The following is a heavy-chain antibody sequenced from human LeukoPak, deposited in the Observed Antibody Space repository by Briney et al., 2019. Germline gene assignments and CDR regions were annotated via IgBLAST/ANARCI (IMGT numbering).Heavy chain of an antibody. CDR2: ILYGGNNK. D-gene: IGHD2-15*01. V-gene: IGHV3-33*01. CDR3: ARAVDGGDY. CDR1: GFTFSNYG. Sequence: GGSLRLSCAASGFTFSNYGMHWVRQAPGKGLEWVAVILYGGNNKYYADPVKGRFTISRDETTLYLQMSSLRVEDTAVYYCARAVDGGDYWGQGTLVTVSS. J-gene: IGHJ4*02.